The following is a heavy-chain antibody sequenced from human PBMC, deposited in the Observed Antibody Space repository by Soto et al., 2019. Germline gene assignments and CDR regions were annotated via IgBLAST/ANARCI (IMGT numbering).Heavy chain of an antibody. CDR1: GFTFSSYS. J-gene: IGHJ6*03. CDR3: ARDGTIVLYYMDV. Sequence: EVQLVESGGGLVQPGGSRRLSCAASGFTFSSYSMNWVRQAPGKGLEWVSYISSSSSTIYYADSVKGRFTISRDNAKNSLYLQMNSLRAEDTAVYYCARDGTIVLYYMDVWGKGTTVTVSS. V-gene: IGHV3-48*01. D-gene: IGHD3-16*02. CDR2: ISSSSSTI.